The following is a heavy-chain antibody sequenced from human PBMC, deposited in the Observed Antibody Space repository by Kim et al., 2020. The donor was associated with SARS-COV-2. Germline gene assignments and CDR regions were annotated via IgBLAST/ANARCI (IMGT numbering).Heavy chain of an antibody. D-gene: IGHD1-26*01. V-gene: IGHV4-34*01. CDR2: SN. J-gene: IGHJ4*02. CDR3: ARKRYGEFDY. Sequence: SNNYNPSLKSRVTISVDTSKNQFSLKLSSVTAADTAVYYCARKRYGEFDYWGQGTLVTVSS.